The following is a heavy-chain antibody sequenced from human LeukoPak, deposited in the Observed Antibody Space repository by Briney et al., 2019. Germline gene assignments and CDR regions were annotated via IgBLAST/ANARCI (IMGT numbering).Heavy chain of an antibody. J-gene: IGHJ5*02. CDR1: GGSISSHY. V-gene: IGHV4-59*11. Sequence: SETLSLTCTVSGGSISSHYWSWIRQPPGKGLEWIGYIYYSGSTNYNPSLKSRVTISVDTSKNQFSLKLSSVTAADTAVYYCARETGVNWFDPWGQGTLVTVSS. CDR3: ARETGVNWFDP. CDR2: IYYSGST. D-gene: IGHD3-10*01.